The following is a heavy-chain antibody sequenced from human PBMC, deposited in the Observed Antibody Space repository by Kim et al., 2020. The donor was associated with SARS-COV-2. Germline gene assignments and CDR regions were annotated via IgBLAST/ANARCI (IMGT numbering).Heavy chain of an antibody. Sequence: AQRFQRRVPITADNSTSTAYMELSSLRSEDTAVYYCARDRTEMAGYYFDYWGQGTLVTVSS. CDR3: ARDRTEMAGYYFDY. D-gene: IGHD6-19*01. V-gene: IGHV1-69*04. J-gene: IGHJ4*02.